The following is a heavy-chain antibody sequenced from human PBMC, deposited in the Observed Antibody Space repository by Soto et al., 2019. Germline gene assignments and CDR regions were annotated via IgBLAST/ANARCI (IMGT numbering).Heavy chain of an antibody. CDR3: TTDLSVVVVAATSH. V-gene: IGHV3-15*01. D-gene: IGHD2-15*01. Sequence: GSLRLSCAASGFTFSNAWMSWVRQAPGKGLEWVGRIKSKTDGGTTDYAAPVKGRFTISRDDSKNTLYLQMNSLKTEDTAVYYCTTDLSVVVVAATSHWGQGTLVTVSS. J-gene: IGHJ4*02. CDR1: GFTFSNAW. CDR2: IKSKTDGGTT.